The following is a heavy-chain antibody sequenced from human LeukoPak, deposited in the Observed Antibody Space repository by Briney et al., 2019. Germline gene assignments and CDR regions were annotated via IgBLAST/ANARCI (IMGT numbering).Heavy chain of an antibody. J-gene: IGHJ4*02. CDR1: GYTFTSYG. Sequence: GASVKVSCKASGYTFTSYGISWVRQAPGQGLEWMGWISAYNGNTNYAQKLQGRVTMTTDTSTSTACMELRSLRSDDTAVYYCATSPEQQLPPDYWGQGTLVTVSS. V-gene: IGHV1-18*01. CDR2: ISAYNGNT. CDR3: ATSPEQQLPPDY. D-gene: IGHD6-13*01.